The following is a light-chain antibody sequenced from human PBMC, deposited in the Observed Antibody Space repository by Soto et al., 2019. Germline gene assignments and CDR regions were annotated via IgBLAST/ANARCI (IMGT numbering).Light chain of an antibody. Sequence: KVLTQSPATLSLSPGERAALSCRASQSVGDYLAWYQQKPGQAPRLLFYDASNRSPGIPARFSGSGSGTNFTLTISSLEPEDFAVYYCLQRSNWPRALTFGGGTKVEI. CDR3: LQRSNWPRALT. J-gene: IGKJ4*01. CDR1: QSVGDY. V-gene: IGKV3-11*01. CDR2: DAS.